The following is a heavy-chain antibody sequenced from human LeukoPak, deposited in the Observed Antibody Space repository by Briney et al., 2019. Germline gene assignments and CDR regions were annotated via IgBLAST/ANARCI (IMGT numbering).Heavy chain of an antibody. Sequence: SVKVSCKASGGTFSSYAISWVRQAPGQGLEWMGGIIPIFGTANYAQKFQGRVTITADESTSTAYMELSSLRSEDTAVYYCAGGSMISHPNAFDIWGQGTMVTVSS. D-gene: IGHD3-22*01. J-gene: IGHJ3*02. CDR2: IIPIFGTA. CDR1: GGTFSSYA. V-gene: IGHV1-69*13. CDR3: AGGSMISHPNAFDI.